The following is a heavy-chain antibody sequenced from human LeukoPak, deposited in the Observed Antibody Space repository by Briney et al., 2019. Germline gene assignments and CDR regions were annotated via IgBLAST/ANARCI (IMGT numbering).Heavy chain of an antibody. CDR3: ARGANYDYVWGSYTVDY. J-gene: IGHJ4*02. Sequence: GGSLRLSCAAPGFTFSSYGMSWVRQAPGKGLVWVSRINSDGSSTSYADSVKGRFTISRDNAKNTLYLQMNSLRAEDTAVYYCARGANYDYVWGSYTVDYWGQGTLVTVSS. D-gene: IGHD3-16*01. CDR2: INSDGSST. V-gene: IGHV3-74*01. CDR1: GFTFSSYG.